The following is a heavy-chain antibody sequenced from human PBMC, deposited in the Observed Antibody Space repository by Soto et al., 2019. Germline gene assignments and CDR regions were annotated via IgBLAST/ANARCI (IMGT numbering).Heavy chain of an antibody. V-gene: IGHV3-23*01. CDR1: GFTFSSYA. CDR2: ISGSGGST. CDR3: AKVFRVAVSYFDY. D-gene: IGHD6-19*01. J-gene: IGHJ4*02. Sequence: GGSLRLSCAASGFTFSSYAMSWVRQAPGKGLEWVSAISGSGGSTYYADSVKGRFTISRDNSKNTLYLQMNSRRAEDTAVYYCAKVFRVAVSYFDYWGQGTLVTVSS.